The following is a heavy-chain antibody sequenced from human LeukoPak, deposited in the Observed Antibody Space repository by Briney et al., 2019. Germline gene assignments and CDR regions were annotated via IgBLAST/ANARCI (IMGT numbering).Heavy chain of an antibody. D-gene: IGHD3-3*01. V-gene: IGHV4-59*11. Sequence: SETLSLTCTVSGGSISSHYWSWIRQPPGKGLEWIGYIYYSGSTNYNPSLKSRVTISVDTSKNQFSLKLSSVTAADTAVYYCAKCDTGVVVSPVWFEPWGEGTLVTVSS. CDR3: AKCDTGVVVSPVWFEP. J-gene: IGHJ5*02. CDR2: IYYSGST. CDR1: GGSISSHY.